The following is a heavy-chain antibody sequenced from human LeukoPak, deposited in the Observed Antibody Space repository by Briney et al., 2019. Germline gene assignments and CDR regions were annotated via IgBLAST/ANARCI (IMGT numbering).Heavy chain of an antibody. Sequence: GGSLRLSCAASGFTFSSYSMNWVRQAPGKGPEWVSSISSSSSYIYYADSVKGRFTISRDNAKNSLYLQMNSLRAEDTAVYYCARIYCGTIWSDGRQFVDVWGKGTTVTVSS. V-gene: IGHV3-21*01. CDR2: ISSSSSYI. J-gene: IGHJ6*04. D-gene: IGHD2-21*01. CDR1: GFTFSSYS. CDR3: ARIYCGTIWSDGRQFVDV.